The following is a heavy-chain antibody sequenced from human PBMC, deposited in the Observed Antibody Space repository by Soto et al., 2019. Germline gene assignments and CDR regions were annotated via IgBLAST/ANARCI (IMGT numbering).Heavy chain of an antibody. D-gene: IGHD3-9*01. CDR2: IYYSGST. V-gene: IGHV4-39*01. CDR1: GGSISNTSYY. Sequence: SETLSLTCTVSGGSISNTSYYWGWIRQPPGKGLEWIGSIYYSGSTYLNPSLQSRVTISVDTSKNQFSLKVSSVTAADTATYYCARRLVSTEGYGMDVWGQGTTVTVSS. J-gene: IGHJ6*02. CDR3: ARRLVSTEGYGMDV.